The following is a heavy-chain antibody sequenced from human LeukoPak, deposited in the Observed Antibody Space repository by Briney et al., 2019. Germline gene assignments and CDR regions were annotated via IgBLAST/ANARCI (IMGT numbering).Heavy chain of an antibody. D-gene: IGHD6-6*01. CDR2: INHSGST. CDR3: ARAFIAARYYYYGMDV. Sequence: SETLSLTCAVYGGSFSGYYWSWIRQPPGKGLEWIGEINHSGSTNYNPSLKSRVTISVDTSKNQFSLKLSSVTAADTAVYYCARAFIAARYYYYGMDVWGQGTTVTVSS. CDR1: GGSFSGYY. J-gene: IGHJ6*02. V-gene: IGHV4-34*01.